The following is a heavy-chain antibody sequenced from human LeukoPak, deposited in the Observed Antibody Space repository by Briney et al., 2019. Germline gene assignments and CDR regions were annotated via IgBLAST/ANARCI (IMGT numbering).Heavy chain of an antibody. CDR2: IYSGGST. Sequence: GGSLRLSCAASGFTVSNNYISWVRQAPGKGLEWVSVIYSGGSTYYADSVKGRFTISRDNSRNTVYLQMSSLRSDDTAIYYCAKTLDGFWPQFDFWGQGTLVTVSS. CDR3: AKTLDGFWPQFDF. V-gene: IGHV3-66*02. J-gene: IGHJ4*02. D-gene: IGHD5-24*01. CDR1: GFTVSNNY.